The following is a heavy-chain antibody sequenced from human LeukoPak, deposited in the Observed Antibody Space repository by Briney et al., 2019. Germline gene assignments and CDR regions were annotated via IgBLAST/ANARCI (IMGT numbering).Heavy chain of an antibody. V-gene: IGHV7-4-1*02. CDR1: GYTFTSYA. Sequence: GASVKVSCKASGYTFTSYAMNWVRQAPGQGLEWMGWINTNTGNPTYAQGFTGRFVFSLDTSVSTAYLQISSLKAEDTAVYYCARDRSGVDTAMGPGYYYGMDVWGQGTTVTVSS. D-gene: IGHD5-18*01. CDR3: ARDRSGVDTAMGPGYYYGMDV. J-gene: IGHJ6*02. CDR2: INTNTGNP.